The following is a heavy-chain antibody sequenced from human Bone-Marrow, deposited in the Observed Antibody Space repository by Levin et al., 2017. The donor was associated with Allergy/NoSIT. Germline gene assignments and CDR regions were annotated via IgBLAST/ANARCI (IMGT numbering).Heavy chain of an antibody. Sequence: GGSLRLSCEASGLSVSQNYMSWVRQAPGKGLEWVSIIYSTGVTVYADSVKGRFIISRDSSRNTLYLQMNSLRADATAVYYCVRDWGGYASGFGYWFDPWGQGTLVTVSS. V-gene: IGHV3-53*01. CDR1: GLSVSQNY. CDR2: IYSTGVT. J-gene: IGHJ5*02. D-gene: IGHD5-18*01. CDR3: VRDWGGYASGFGYWFDP.